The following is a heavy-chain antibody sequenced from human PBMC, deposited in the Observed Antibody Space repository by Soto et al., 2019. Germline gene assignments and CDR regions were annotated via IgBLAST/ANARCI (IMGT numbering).Heavy chain of an antibody. CDR3: QGYCSGGSCGYSIDY. V-gene: IGHV3-73*01. D-gene: IGHD2-15*01. Sequence: GGSLRLSCAASGFTFSGSAMHWVRQASGKGLEWVGRIRSKANSYATAYAASVKGRFTISRDDSKNTAYLQMNSLKTEDTAVYYCQGYCSGGSCGYSIDYWGQGTLVTVSS. J-gene: IGHJ4*02. CDR1: GFTFSGSA. CDR2: IRSKANSYAT.